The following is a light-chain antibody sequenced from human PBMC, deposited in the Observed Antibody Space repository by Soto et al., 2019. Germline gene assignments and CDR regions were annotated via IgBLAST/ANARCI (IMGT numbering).Light chain of an antibody. J-gene: IGLJ1*01. Sequence: QSVLTQPASVSGSPGQSITIPCTGTSSDVGNYKYVSWYQQHPGKAPKLMIYEVSNRPSGVSNRFSGSKSGNTASLTISGLQAEDETDYYCLSYTSSGTYVFGTGTKVTVL. CDR2: EVS. CDR3: LSYTSSGTYV. CDR1: SSDVGNYKY. V-gene: IGLV2-14*01.